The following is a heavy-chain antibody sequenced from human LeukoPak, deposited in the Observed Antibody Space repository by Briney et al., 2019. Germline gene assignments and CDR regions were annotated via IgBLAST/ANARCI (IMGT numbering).Heavy chain of an antibody. J-gene: IGHJ5*02. CDR2: IYYSGST. CDR1: GGSISSSSYY. V-gene: IGHV4-39*01. CDR3: ASLGIAARQNWFDP. D-gene: IGHD6-6*01. Sequence: SETLSLTCTVSGGSISSSSYYWGWIRQPPGKGLEWIGSIYYSGSTYYNPSLKSRVTISVDTSKNQFSLKLSSVTAADTAVYYCASLGIAARQNWFDPWGQGTLVTASS.